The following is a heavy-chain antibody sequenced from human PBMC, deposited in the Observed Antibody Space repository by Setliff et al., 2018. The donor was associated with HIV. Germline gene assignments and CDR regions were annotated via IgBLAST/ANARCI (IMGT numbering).Heavy chain of an antibody. CDR2: ISGYNGNT. D-gene: IGHD6-19*01. V-gene: IGHV1-18*01. Sequence: GASVKVSCMASGYTFNRYGISWVRQAPGQGLEWMGWISGYNGNTKYVQNLQGRATMSTDTSTSTVYMELRSLRSDDTAVYYCARVPYRSAWFSGGHDAFDVWGQGTMVTVSS. J-gene: IGHJ3*01. CDR3: ARVPYRSAWFSGGHDAFDV. CDR1: GYTFNRYG.